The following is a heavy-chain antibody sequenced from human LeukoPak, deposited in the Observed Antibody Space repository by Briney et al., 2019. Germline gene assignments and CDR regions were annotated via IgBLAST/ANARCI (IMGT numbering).Heavy chain of an antibody. D-gene: IGHD3-10*01. Sequence: PGGSLRLSCAASGFTFSSYSMNWVRQAPGKGLEWVSSISSSSSYIYYADSVKGRFTISRDNAKNSLYLQMNSLRAEDTAVYYCARPRRLSGFGELLYYFDYWGQGTLVTVSS. V-gene: IGHV3-21*01. CDR3: ARPRRLSGFGELLYYFDY. CDR2: ISSSSSYI. CDR1: GFTFSSYS. J-gene: IGHJ4*02.